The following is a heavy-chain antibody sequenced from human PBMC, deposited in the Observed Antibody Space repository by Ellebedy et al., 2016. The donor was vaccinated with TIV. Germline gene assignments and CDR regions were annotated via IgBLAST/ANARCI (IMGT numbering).Heavy chain of an antibody. D-gene: IGHD1-26*01. Sequence: MPSETLSLTCTVSGGSISSVDYYWSWIRQPPGEGLEWIGSFYYSGSTYYNPSLKSRLTISVDTSKNQFSLKLSSVTAADTAVYYCARDRGGTYHFDYWGQGTLVTVSS. CDR1: GGSISSVDYY. CDR3: ARDRGGTYHFDY. V-gene: IGHV4-30-4*08. CDR2: FYYSGST. J-gene: IGHJ4*02.